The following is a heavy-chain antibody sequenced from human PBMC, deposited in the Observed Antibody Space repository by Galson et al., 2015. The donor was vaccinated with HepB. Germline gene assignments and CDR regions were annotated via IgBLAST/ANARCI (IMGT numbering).Heavy chain of an antibody. Sequence: SLRLSCAASGFTFSNAWMSWVRQAPGKGLEWVGRIKSKTDGGTTDYAAPVKGRFTISRDDSKNTLYLQMNSLKTEDTAVYYCTTERGITIFGVVKHPFDYWGQGTLVTVSS. CDR3: TTERGITIFGVVKHPFDY. J-gene: IGHJ4*02. V-gene: IGHV3-15*01. CDR1: GFTFSNAW. D-gene: IGHD3-3*01. CDR2: IKSKTDGGTT.